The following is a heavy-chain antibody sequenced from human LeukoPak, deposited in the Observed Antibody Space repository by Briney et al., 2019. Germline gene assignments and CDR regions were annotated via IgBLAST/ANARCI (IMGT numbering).Heavy chain of an antibody. Sequence: PSETLSLTCAVYGGSFSGYYWSWIRQPPGKGLEWIGEINHSGSTNYNPSLKSRVTISVDTSENQFSLKLSSVTAADTAVYYCARVGIVVVVAAKRLHPKDAFDIWGQGTMVTVSS. V-gene: IGHV4-34*01. CDR2: INHSGST. CDR1: GGSFSGYY. CDR3: ARVGIVVVVAAKRLHPKDAFDI. D-gene: IGHD2-15*01. J-gene: IGHJ3*02.